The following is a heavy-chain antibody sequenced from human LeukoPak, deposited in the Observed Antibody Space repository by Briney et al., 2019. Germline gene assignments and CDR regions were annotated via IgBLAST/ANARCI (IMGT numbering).Heavy chain of an antibody. CDR3: ARGKDFSHYGMDV. CDR2: IYAGGGTT. Sequence: GGSLRLSCAASGFTFSSYAMSWVRQAPGQGLEWVSGIYAGGGTTYYADSVKGRFTISRDNAKNSLYLQMNSLRAEDTAVYYCARGKDFSHYGMDVWGQGTTVTVSS. D-gene: IGHD3-3*01. V-gene: IGHV3-23*01. J-gene: IGHJ6*02. CDR1: GFTFSSYA.